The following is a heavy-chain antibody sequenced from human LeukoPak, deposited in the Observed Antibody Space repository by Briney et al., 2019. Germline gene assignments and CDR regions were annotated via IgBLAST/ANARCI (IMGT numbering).Heavy chain of an antibody. Sequence: GGSLRLSCAASAFTFPTYGMIWVRQAPGKGLEWVSSITESGDNTYYADSVKGRFTIFRDNSKNTLYLQMNSLRAEDTAVYYCAAETRLSAVTSYYYVDVWGKGTTASVSS. CDR3: AAETRLSAVTSYYYVDV. J-gene: IGHJ6*03. V-gene: IGHV3-23*01. CDR2: ITESGDNT. CDR1: AFTFPTYG. D-gene: IGHD3-10*01.